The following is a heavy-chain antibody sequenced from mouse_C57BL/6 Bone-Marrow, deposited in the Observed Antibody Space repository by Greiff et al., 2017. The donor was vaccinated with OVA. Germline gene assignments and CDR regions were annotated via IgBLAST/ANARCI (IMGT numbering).Heavy chain of an antibody. CDR2: IYPGDGDT. CDR3: ARIYYGSSYRAMDY. D-gene: IGHD1-1*01. J-gene: IGHJ4*01. V-gene: IGHV1-80*01. CDR1: GYAFSSYW. Sequence: VKLQQSGAELVKPGASVKISCKASGYAFSSYWMNWVKQRPGKGLEWIGQIYPGDGDTNYNGKFKGKATLTADKSSSTAYMQLSSLTSEDSAVYFCARIYYGSSYRAMDYWGQGTSVTVSS.